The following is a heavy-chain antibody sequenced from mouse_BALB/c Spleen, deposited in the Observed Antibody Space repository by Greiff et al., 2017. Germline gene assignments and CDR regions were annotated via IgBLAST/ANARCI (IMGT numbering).Heavy chain of an antibody. CDR1: GFSLTSYG. V-gene: IGHV2-9*02. Sequence: QVQLKESGPGLVAPSQSLSITCTVSGFSLTSYGVHWVRQPPGKGLEWLGVIWAGGSTNYNSALMSRLSISKDNSKSQVFLKMNSLQTDDTARYYCARGLRRTDYYAMDYWGQGTSVNVSS. D-gene: IGHD2-2*01. J-gene: IGHJ4*01. CDR2: IWAGGST. CDR3: ARGLRRTDYYAMDY.